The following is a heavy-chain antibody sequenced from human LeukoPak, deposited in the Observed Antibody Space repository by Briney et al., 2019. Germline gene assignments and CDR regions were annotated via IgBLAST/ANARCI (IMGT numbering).Heavy chain of an antibody. CDR2: IKQDGSEK. CDR3: ARLPIGY. D-gene: IGHD3-10*01. Sequence: GGSLRLSCAASGFTFSTFAMSWVRQAPGKGLEWVANIKQDGSEKYYVDSVKGRFTISRDNAKNSLYLQMNSLRAEDTAVYYCARLPIGYWGQGTLVTVSS. V-gene: IGHV3-7*03. CDR1: GFTFSTFA. J-gene: IGHJ4*02.